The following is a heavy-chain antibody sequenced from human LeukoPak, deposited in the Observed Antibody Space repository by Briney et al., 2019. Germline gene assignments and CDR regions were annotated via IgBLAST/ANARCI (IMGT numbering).Heavy chain of an antibody. CDR3: ARGYTSGWVTSLDY. V-gene: IGHV4-59*08. CDR2: IYYSGST. CDR1: GGSISSYY. D-gene: IGHD6-19*01. J-gene: IGHJ4*02. Sequence: SETLSLTCTVSGGSISSYYWSWIRQPPGKGLEWIGYIYYSGSTNYNPSLKNRVTISVDTSKNQFSLKLSSVTATDTAVYYCARGYTSGWVTSLDYWGQGTLVTVSS.